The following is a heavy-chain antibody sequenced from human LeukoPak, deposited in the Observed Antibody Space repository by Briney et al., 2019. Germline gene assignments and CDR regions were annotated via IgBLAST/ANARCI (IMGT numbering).Heavy chain of an antibody. V-gene: IGHV3-23*01. CDR1: GFTLSSYA. D-gene: IGHD1-26*01. Sequence: PGGSLRLSCAASGFTLSSYAMSWVRQAPGKGLQWVSGISSSGGSTYYVDSVKGRFTISTDNSKNTLYLQMSSLRAEDTAVYYCAKVHPYRVGATTFDHWGQGTLVTVSS. CDR3: AKVHPYRVGATTFDH. J-gene: IGHJ4*02. CDR2: ISSSGGST.